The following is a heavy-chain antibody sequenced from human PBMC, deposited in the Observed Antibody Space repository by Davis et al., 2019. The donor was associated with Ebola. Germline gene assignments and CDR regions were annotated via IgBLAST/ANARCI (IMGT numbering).Heavy chain of an antibody. CDR2: INHSGST. Sequence: PGGSLRLSCAVYGGSFSGYYWNWIRQPPGKGLEWIGEINHSGSTNYNPSLKSRVTISVDTSKNQFSLKLSSVTAADTAVYYCARAGTRGRWGDGYNNWFDPWGQGTLVTVSS. J-gene: IGHJ5*02. CDR1: GGSFSGYY. D-gene: IGHD5-24*01. CDR3: ARAGTRGRWGDGYNNWFDP. V-gene: IGHV4-34*01.